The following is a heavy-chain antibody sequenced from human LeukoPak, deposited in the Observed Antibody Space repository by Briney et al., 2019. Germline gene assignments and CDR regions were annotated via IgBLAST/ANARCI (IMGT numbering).Heavy chain of an antibody. CDR3: AKESMTTVTTFDY. Sequence: GGSLRLACAASGFTFSSYGMHWVRQAPGKGLEWVAFIRYDGSNKYYADSVKGRFTISRDNSKNTLYLQMNSLRAEDTAVYYCAKESMTTVTTFDYWGQGTLVTVSS. CDR1: GFTFSSYG. CDR2: IRYDGSNK. V-gene: IGHV3-30*02. D-gene: IGHD4-17*01. J-gene: IGHJ4*02.